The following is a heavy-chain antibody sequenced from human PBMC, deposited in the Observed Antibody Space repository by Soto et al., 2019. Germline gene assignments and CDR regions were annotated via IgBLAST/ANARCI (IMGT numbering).Heavy chain of an antibody. V-gene: IGHV3-23*01. CDR2: IRGSGGST. Sequence: EVQLLESGGGLVQPGGSLRLSCAASGFTFSSYAMSWVRQAPGTALEWVSAIRGSGGSTYYADSVKGRFTISRDNSKKALYLQMNSLRAEDTAVYYCAKAHVDIVATDYFDYWGQGTLVTVSS. CDR1: GFTFSSYA. CDR3: AKAHVDIVATDYFDY. J-gene: IGHJ4*02. D-gene: IGHD5-12*01.